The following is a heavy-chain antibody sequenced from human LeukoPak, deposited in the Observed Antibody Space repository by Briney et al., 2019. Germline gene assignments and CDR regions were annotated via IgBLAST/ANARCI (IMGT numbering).Heavy chain of an antibody. Sequence: ASVKVSCKASGYTFTGYYMHWVRQAPGQGLEWMGWINPNSGGTNYAQKFQGRVTMTRDTSISTAYVELSRLRSDDTAVYYCATPGVVVTAIGFDPWGQGTLVTVSS. J-gene: IGHJ5*02. CDR1: GYTFTGYY. CDR2: INPNSGGT. V-gene: IGHV1-2*02. D-gene: IGHD2-21*02. CDR3: ATPGVVVTAIGFDP.